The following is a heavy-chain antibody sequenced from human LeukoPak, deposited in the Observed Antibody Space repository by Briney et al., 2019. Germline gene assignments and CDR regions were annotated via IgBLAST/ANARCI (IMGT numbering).Heavy chain of an antibody. V-gene: IGHV3-21*04. CDR1: GFSFSSYS. CDR3: AKGQGLPYYYYYGMDV. CDR2: ISTSSSHI. J-gene: IGHJ6*02. Sequence: GGSLRLSCAASGFSFSSYSMDWVRQAPGKGLEWVSSISTSSSHIYYADSVKGRFTISRDNSKNTLYLQMDSLRAEDTAVYYCAKGQGLPYYYYYGMDVWGQGTTVTVSS.